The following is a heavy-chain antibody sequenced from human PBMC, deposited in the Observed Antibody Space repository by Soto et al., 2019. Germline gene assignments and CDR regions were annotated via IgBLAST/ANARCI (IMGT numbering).Heavy chain of an antibody. Sequence: SETLSLTCAVYGGSFSGYYWSWIRQPPGKGLEWIGEINHSGSTNYNPSLKSRVTISVDTSKNQFSLKLSSVTAADTAVYYCARGRYSRSWYFLYAFDYWGQGTLVTVSS. CDR3: ARGRYSRSWYFLYAFDY. J-gene: IGHJ4*02. CDR1: GGSFSGYY. D-gene: IGHD6-13*01. CDR2: INHSGST. V-gene: IGHV4-34*01.